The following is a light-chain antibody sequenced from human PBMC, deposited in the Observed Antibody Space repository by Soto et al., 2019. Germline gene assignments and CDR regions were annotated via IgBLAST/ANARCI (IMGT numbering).Light chain of an antibody. V-gene: IGKV3-20*01. CDR2: GAS. Sequence: EIVMTQSPGTLSLSPGERATISCRASQVIGSRYLAWYHQKSGQAPRLLIYGASSRATGIPDRFSGSGSGTDFPLTIRRLEPEDFGVYYCQQFGSSIPHTFGQGTKLEIK. J-gene: IGKJ2*01. CDR1: QVIGSRY. CDR3: QQFGSSIPHT.